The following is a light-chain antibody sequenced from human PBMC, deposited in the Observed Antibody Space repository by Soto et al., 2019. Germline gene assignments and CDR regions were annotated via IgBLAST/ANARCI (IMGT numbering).Light chain of an antibody. V-gene: IGLV2-8*01. CDR3: ASYAGSNKV. Sequence: QSVLTQPPSASGSPGQSVTISCTGTSSDVGAYNYVSWYQQHPGKAPKLMIYEVTKRPSGFPDRFSGSKSGNTASLTVSGLLAEDEAEYYCASYAGSNKVFGTGTKLTVL. CDR1: SSDVGAYNY. J-gene: IGLJ1*01. CDR2: EVT.